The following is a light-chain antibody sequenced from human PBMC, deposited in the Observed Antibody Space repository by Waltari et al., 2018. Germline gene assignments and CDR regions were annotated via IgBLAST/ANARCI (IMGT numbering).Light chain of an antibody. CDR3: QQYYTIPIT. V-gene: IGKV4-1*01. CDR1: QNILYSSNNKNY. CDR2: WAS. Sequence: DTVMTQSPNSLAVSLGERATINCKSSQNILYSSNNKNYLAGYQQKPGQPPKLLLYWASTRASGVPDRCSGSGSGTDFTLTISILRTEDVAVYYCQQYYTIPITFGQGTRLEIK. J-gene: IGKJ5*01.